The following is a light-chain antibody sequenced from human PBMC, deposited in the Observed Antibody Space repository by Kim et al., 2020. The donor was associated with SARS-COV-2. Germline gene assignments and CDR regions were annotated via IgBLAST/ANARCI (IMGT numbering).Light chain of an antibody. J-gene: IGKJ4*01. V-gene: IGKV4-1*01. CDR2: WTS. Sequence: GSISCESRQTVLPSSNNKACVAWLQQKPGQPPKVRIFWTSTRALGVPARFMGSGSGTDFLLPTSSLQAEDVAVFFCQQFYSTPFTFGGGTKVDIK. CDR1: QTVLPSSNNKAC. CDR3: QQFYSTPFT.